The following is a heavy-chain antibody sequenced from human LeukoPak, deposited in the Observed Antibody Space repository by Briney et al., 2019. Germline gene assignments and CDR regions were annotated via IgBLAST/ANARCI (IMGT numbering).Heavy chain of an antibody. D-gene: IGHD6-13*01. V-gene: IGHV3-23*01. CDR2: ISGGGGSA. CDR3: AKDRYSSSSYFSDY. Sequence: GGSLRLSCVASGFTFSSYAMSWVRQAPGKGLEWVSAISGGGGSAYYADSVKGRFTISRDNSKNTLYLQMNGLRAEDTAVYYCAKDRYSSSSYFSDYWGQGTLVTVSS. J-gene: IGHJ4*02. CDR1: GFTFSSYA.